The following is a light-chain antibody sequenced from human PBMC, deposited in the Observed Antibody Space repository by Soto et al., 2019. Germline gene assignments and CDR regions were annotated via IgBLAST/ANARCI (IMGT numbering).Light chain of an antibody. CDR3: QQYNSSPPEFT. J-gene: IGKJ3*01. Sequence: EIVLTQSPGTLSVSPGERVTLSCRASQSISSSYLAWYQQRPGQAPRLLIFGASYRATGIPDRFSGSGSGTEFTLTISRLEPEDFAVYYCQQYNSSPPEFTFGPGTKVDSK. V-gene: IGKV3-20*01. CDR2: GAS. CDR1: QSISSSY.